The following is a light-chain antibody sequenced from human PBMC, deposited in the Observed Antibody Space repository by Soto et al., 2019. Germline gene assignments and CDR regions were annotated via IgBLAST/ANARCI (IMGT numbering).Light chain of an antibody. V-gene: IGLV2-8*01. CDR3: TSYVGSNIWV. J-gene: IGLJ3*02. CDR2: EVS. Sequence: SALTQPPSAYGSPGQSVTISCTGTSSDVGAYKYVSWYQQYPGKAPKLMIYEVSKRPSGVPDRFSGSKSGNTASLTVSGLQAEDEADYYCTSYVGSNIWVFGGGTKVTVL. CDR1: SSDVGAYKY.